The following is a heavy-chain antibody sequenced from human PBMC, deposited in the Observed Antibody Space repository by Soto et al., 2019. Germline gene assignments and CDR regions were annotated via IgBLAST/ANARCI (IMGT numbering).Heavy chain of an antibody. CDR3: ARKPIYHVFAGYYSVDY. D-gene: IGHD3-9*01. CDR1: GGSFSDYY. Sequence: QVQLRQWGAGLLKPSETLSLTCAVFGGSFSDYYWTWIRQPPGKGLEWIWEINHSGTTSYNPSLKSRLTISVDPSNNQFSLKLSSVTAADTAVYYCARKPIYHVFAGYYSVDYWGQGTLVTVSS. CDR2: INHSGTT. J-gene: IGHJ4*02. V-gene: IGHV4-34*01.